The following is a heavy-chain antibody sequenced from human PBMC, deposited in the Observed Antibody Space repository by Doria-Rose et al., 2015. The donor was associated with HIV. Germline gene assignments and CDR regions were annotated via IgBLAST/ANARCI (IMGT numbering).Heavy chain of an antibody. D-gene: IGHD6-13*01. V-gene: IGHV2-26*01. CDR3: ARIKSSRWYHKYYFDF. Sequence: QESGPVPVKPTETLTLTCTVSGVSLSSPGMGVSWIRQPSGKALEWLANIFSDDERSYKTSLKSRPTISRGTSKSQVVLTMTDMDPVDTATYYCARIKSSRWYHKYYFDFWGQGTLVIVSA. J-gene: IGHJ4*02. CDR2: IFSDDER. CDR1: GVSLSSPGMG.